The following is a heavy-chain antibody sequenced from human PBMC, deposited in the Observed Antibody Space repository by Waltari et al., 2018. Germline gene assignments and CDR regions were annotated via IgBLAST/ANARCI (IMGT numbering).Heavy chain of an antibody. Sequence: QITLKESGPTLVRPTQTLTLTCTFSAFSLNTHGVGVGWVRQPPGTALDWLALLYWDDTQRYGPTLKSGLTITKDTSMNQVVLTMTNMDPVDTATYYCVSGSGRTFDYWGQGILVTVSS. V-gene: IGHV2-5*05. CDR2: LYWDDTQ. J-gene: IGHJ4*02. CDR1: AFSLNTHGVG. D-gene: IGHD3-10*01. CDR3: VSGSGRTFDY.